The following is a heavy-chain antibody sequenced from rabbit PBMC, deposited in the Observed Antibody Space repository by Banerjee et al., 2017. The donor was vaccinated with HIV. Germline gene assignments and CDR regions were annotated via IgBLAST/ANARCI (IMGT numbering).Heavy chain of an antibody. Sequence: QEQLEESGGGLVKPGGTLTLTCTASGFSFSSGYDMCWVRQAPGKGLEWIACIDNGSSGSTYYASRAKGRFTITRSTSLNTVTLQMTSLTAADTATYFCARDYNSGNGVNNRLDLWGPGTLVTVS. CDR1: GFSFSSGYD. J-gene: IGHJ3*01. D-gene: IGHD7-1*01. CDR2: IDNGSSGST. CDR3: ARDYNSGNGVNNRLDL. V-gene: IGHV1S45*01.